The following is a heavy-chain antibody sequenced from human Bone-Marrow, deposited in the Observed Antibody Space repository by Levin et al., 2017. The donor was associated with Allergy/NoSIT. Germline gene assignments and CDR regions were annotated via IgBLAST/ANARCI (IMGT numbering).Heavy chain of an antibody. V-gene: IGHV3-33*04. CDR3: ARDGLTSLDH. CDR1: GFPFRSFG. Sequence: PGGSLRLSCEASGFPFRSFGMHWVRQTPDKGLEWVSLIRYDGGIKNYADSVKGRFTTSRDNSNNTLYLQLNSLRVDDTAVYYCARDGLTSLDHWGQGALVIVSS. CDR2: IRYDGGIK. J-gene: IGHJ4*02. D-gene: IGHD3-9*01.